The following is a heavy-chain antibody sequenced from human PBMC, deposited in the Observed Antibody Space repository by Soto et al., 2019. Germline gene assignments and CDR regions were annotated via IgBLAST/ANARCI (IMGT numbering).Heavy chain of an antibody. D-gene: IGHD5-18*01. CDR3: ARGDTAMGSDAFDI. V-gene: IGHV4-31*03. J-gene: IGHJ3*02. CDR1: GGSISSGGYY. CDR2: TYYSGST. Sequence: QVQLQESGPGLVKPSQTLSLTCTVSGGSISSGGYYWSWIRQHPGKGLEWIGYTYYSGSTYYNPYLKSRVTISVDTSKNQFSLKLSSVTAADTAVYYCARGDTAMGSDAFDIWGQGTMVTVSS.